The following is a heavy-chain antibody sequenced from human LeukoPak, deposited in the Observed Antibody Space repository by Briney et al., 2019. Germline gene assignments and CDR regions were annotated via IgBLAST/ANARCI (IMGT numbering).Heavy chain of an antibody. V-gene: IGHV3-15*01. Sequence: GGSLRLCSAASGFTFINAWVTWVRQAPGKGLEWVGRIQSTTNGGTPDYATPVKGRFTISRDDSKNTLYLQMNSLKTEDTAVYYCTSGVGTLEYWGQGAVTPVSS. J-gene: IGHJ4*03. CDR2: IQSTTNGGTP. D-gene: IGHD1-14*01. CDR1: GFTFINAW. CDR3: TSGVGTLEY.